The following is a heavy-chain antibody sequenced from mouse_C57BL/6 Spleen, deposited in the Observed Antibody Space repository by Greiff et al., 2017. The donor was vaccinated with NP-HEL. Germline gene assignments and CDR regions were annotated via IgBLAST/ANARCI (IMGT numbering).Heavy chain of an antibody. CDR3: AREGDDYGSSPYDV. CDR1: GYTFTSYW. D-gene: IGHD1-1*01. J-gene: IGHJ1*03. Sequence: QVQLQQPGAELVKPGASVKMSCKASGYTFTSYWITWVKQRPGQGLEWIGDIYPGSGSTNYNEKFKSKATLTVDTSSSTAYMQLSSLTSEDSAVYYCAREGDDYGSSPYDVWGRGTTVTVSS. V-gene: IGHV1-55*01. CDR2: IYPGSGST.